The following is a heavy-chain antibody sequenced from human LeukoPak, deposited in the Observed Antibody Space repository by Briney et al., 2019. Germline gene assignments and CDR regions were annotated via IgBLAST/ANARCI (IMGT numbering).Heavy chain of an antibody. D-gene: IGHD6-19*01. J-gene: IGHJ4*02. V-gene: IGHV1-18*01. CDR1: GYTFTSYG. CDR3: ARVVVDSSGWYHFDY. Sequence: ASVKVSCKASGYTFTSYGINWVRQAPGQGLEWMGWISAYNGNTNYAQKLQGRVTMTTDTSTSTAYMELSSLRSDDTAVYYCARVVVDSSGWYHFDYWGQGTLVTVSS. CDR2: ISAYNGNT.